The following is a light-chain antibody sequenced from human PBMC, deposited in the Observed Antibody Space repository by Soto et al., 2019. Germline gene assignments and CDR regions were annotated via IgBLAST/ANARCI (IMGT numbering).Light chain of an antibody. J-gene: IGKJ1*01. Sequence: DSHMTQSPSTLSASAGDTVTITCRASQSISTGLGWYQQKPGKAPQVLIFGASSLRSGVPSRFSGSGSGTEFTLTISSLQPDDFATYYCQQDNSYSWTFGQGTKVDI. V-gene: IGKV1-5*01. CDR1: QSISTG. CDR3: QQDNSYSWT. CDR2: GAS.